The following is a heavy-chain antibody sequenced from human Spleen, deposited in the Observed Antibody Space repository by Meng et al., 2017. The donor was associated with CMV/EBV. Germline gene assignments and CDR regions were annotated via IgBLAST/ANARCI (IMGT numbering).Heavy chain of an antibody. Sequence: GGSLRLSCATSGFSFSNLAMHWVRQAPGKGLEWVAVISYDGSNKYYADSVKGRFTISRDNSKNTLYLQMNSLRGEDTAVYYCARDEGTGGYYYGMDVWGQGTTVTVSS. J-gene: IGHJ6*02. CDR1: GFSFSNLA. D-gene: IGHD1-1*01. CDR3: ARDEGTGGYYYGMDV. V-gene: IGHV3-30*19. CDR2: ISYDGSNK.